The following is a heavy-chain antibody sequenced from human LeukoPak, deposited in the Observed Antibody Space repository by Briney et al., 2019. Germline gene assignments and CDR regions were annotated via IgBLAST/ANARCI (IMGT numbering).Heavy chain of an antibody. CDR1: EFVLNDYY. D-gene: IGHD3-10*01. Sequence: PGGSLRLSCAASEFVLNDYYMSWVRQAPGKGLEWVSYISDSGTTIYYADSVKGRFTISRDNAKNSLYLQMNSLRAEDTAVYYCAREMEGEYGSGTFYGLWGQGNMVTVSS. CDR3: AREMEGEYGSGTFYGL. V-gene: IGHV3-11*01. J-gene: IGHJ4*02. CDR2: ISDSGTTI.